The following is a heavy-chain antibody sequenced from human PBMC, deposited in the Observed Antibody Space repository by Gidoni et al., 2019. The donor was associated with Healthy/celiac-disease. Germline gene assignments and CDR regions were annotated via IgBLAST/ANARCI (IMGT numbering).Heavy chain of an antibody. J-gene: IGHJ6*02. D-gene: IGHD1-1*01. CDR1: GFTFSSYA. Sequence: EVQLLESGGGLVQPGGSLRLSCAASGFTFSSYAMRWVRQAPGKGLEWVSAISGSGGSTYYADSVKGRFTISRDNSKNTLYLQMNSLRAEDTAVYYCAKEWQPNNSYYYYGMDVWGQGTTVTVSS. CDR3: AKEWQPNNSYYYYGMDV. V-gene: IGHV3-23*01. CDR2: ISGSGGST.